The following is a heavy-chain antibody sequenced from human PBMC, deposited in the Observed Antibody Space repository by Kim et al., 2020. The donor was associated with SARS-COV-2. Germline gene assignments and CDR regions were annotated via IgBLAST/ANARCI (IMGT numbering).Heavy chain of an antibody. D-gene: IGHD6-13*01. CDR2: IWYDGSNK. Sequence: GGSLRLSCAASGFTFSSYGMHWVRQAPGKGLEWVAVIWYDGSNKYYADSVKGRFTISRDNSKNTLYLQMNSLRAEDTAVYYCAKEGRIAAAGYYYYGMDVWGQGTTVTVS. CDR1: GFTFSSYG. CDR3: AKEGRIAAAGYYYYGMDV. J-gene: IGHJ6*02. V-gene: IGHV3-33*06.